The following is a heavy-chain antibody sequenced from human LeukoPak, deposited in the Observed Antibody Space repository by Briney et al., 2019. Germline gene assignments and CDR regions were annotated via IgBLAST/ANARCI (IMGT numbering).Heavy chain of an antibody. J-gene: IGHJ5*02. CDR3: ARPYYYDSRIDP. D-gene: IGHD3-22*01. CDR2: MYYSGST. V-gene: IGHV4-30-4*01. Sequence: SETLSLTCTVSGGSISSGDYYSSWIRQPPGKGLEWIAYMYYSGSTYYNPSLKSRVTMSADTSKNQLSLKLSSVTAADTAVYYCARPYYYDSRIDPWGQGILVTVSS. CDR1: GGSISSGDYY.